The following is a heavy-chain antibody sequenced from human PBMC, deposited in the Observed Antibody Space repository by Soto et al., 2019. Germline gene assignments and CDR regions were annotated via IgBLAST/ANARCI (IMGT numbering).Heavy chain of an antibody. V-gene: IGHV3-15*07. J-gene: IGHJ6*02. CDR1: GFTFSNAW. CDR3: TTRDRYYYDGMDV. Sequence: GGSLRLSCAASGFTFSNAWMNWVRQAPGKGLEWVGRIKSKTDGWETDYAAPVKGRFTISRDDAKNTLYLQRNSLKTEDTAVYYCTTRDRYYYDGMDVWGQGTTVTVSS. CDR2: IKSKTDGWET.